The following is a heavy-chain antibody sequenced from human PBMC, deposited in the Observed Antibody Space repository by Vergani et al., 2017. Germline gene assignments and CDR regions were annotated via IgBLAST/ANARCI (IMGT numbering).Heavy chain of an antibody. CDR2: IFQSGSP. CDR3: VRRNNVVRETDYFDY. J-gene: IGHJ4*02. CDR1: GGSISRNNYY. V-gene: IGHV4-39*07. Sequence: QLQLQESGPGLVKPSETLSLSCTVSGGSISRNNYYWGWIRQPPGKGLEWIGHIFQSGSPDYNASLKSRVNISLDKSKNHFSLSLSSVTAADTAVYYCVRRNNVVRETDYFDYWGQGILVTVSS. D-gene: IGHD3-10*01.